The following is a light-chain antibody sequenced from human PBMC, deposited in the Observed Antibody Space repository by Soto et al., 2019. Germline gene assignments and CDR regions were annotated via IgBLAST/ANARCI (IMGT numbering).Light chain of an antibody. J-gene: IGLJ1*01. CDR3: SSYTSSSTFYV. CDR2: DVS. V-gene: IGLV2-14*01. Sequence: QSVLTQPASVSGSPGQSITTSCTGTSSDVGDYNYVSWYQQHPGKAPKLMIYDVSNRPSGVSNRFSGSKSGNTASLTISGLQAEDEAYYYCSSYTSSSTFYVFGTGINFTVL. CDR1: SSDVGDYNY.